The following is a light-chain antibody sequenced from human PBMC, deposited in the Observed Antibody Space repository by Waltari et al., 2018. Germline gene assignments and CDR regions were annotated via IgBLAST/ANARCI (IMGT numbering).Light chain of an antibody. V-gene: IGKV3-15*01. Sequence: IGMTQSPATLSVSPGERVTLSCRASQSVSGNLAWYQQKPGQAPRLLMYGASTRAAGVPTRFSGSGSGTEFTVTISSLQSEDFAVYYCQQYNDWPQTFGQGTKLETK. CDR3: QQYNDWPQT. CDR1: QSVSGN. CDR2: GAS. J-gene: IGKJ2*01.